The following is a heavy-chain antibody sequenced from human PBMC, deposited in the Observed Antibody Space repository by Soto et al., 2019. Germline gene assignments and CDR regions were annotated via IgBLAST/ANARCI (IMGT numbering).Heavy chain of an antibody. V-gene: IGHV4-34*01. Sequence: LSLTCVVYGGSFSGHFWSWIRQPPGKGLEWIGEINHSGSTNYNPSLQSRVTISVDTSKNQFSLKLSSVTAADTAVYYCAGWAVGIMVFGVPKDSWGQGTLVTVSS. CDR1: GGSFSGHF. CDR3: AGWAVGIMVFGVPKDS. CDR2: INHSGST. J-gene: IGHJ4*02. D-gene: IGHD3-3*01.